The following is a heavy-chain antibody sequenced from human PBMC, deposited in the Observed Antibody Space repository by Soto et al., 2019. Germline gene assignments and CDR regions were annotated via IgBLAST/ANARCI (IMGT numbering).Heavy chain of an antibody. CDR3: TKDKAAGGAFNALET. Sequence: EEQLVESGGALVQPGRSLRLSCAASGFTFHDHAMHWVRQVPGKGLEWVSGISWNSGKRGYAESVKGRFTISRDNAQNSLYLQMNSLRDDDTALYYCTKDKAAGGAFNALETWGQGTMVTVSS. J-gene: IGHJ3*01. V-gene: IGHV3-9*01. D-gene: IGHD6-13*01. CDR2: ISWNSGKR. CDR1: GFTFHDHA.